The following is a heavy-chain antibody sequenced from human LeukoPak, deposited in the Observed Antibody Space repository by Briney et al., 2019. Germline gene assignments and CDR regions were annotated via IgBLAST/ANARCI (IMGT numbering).Heavy chain of an antibody. CDR1: GGTFSSYA. V-gene: IGHV1-69*01. CDR2: IIPIFGTA. CDR3: ARDQRQAIRWGILLGYYGMEV. Sequence: ASVKVSCKASGGTFSSYAISWVRQAPGQGLEWMGGIIPIFGTANYAQKFQGRVTITADESTSTAYMELSSLRSEDTAVYYCARDQRQAIRWGILLGYYGMEVWGKGTRSPSPQ. D-gene: IGHD4-23*01. J-gene: IGHJ6*04.